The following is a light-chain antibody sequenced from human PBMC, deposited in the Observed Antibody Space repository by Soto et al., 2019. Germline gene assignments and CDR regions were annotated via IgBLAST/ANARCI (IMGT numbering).Light chain of an antibody. V-gene: IGKV3-20*01. CDR2: GAS. CDR1: QSVSSSY. CDR3: QKYGSSPWT. J-gene: IGKJ1*01. Sequence: EIVLTQSPGTLSLSPGERATLSCRASQSVSSSYLAWYQQKPGQAPRLLIYGASSRATGIPDRFSGSGSGTDFTLTISRLEPEDSEVYYCQKYGSSPWTFGQGTKV.